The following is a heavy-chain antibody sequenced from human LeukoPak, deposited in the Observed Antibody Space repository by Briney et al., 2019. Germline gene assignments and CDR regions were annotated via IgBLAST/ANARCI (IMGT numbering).Heavy chain of an antibody. Sequence: SETLSLTCTVSGGSISSYYWSWIRQPPGKGLEWIGYIYYSGSTNYNPSLKSRVTISVDTSKNQFSLKLSSVTAADTAVYYCASPVVTAPPDDAFDIWGQGTMVTVSS. J-gene: IGHJ3*02. V-gene: IGHV4-59*08. CDR3: ASPVVTAPPDDAFDI. CDR2: IYYSGST. CDR1: GGSISSYY. D-gene: IGHD2-21*02.